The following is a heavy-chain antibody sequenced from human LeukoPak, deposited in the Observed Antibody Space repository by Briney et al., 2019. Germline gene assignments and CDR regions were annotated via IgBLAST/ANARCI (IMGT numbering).Heavy chain of an antibody. CDR2: ISGSGSIT. Sequence: GGSLRLSCAASGFTFSSYAMSWIRQAPGKGLEWVSAISGSGSITYYADSVKGRFTISRDNSKNTLYLQMNSLRAEDTAVYYCAKTWEAAAGGDYWGQGTLVTVSS. D-gene: IGHD6-13*01. J-gene: IGHJ4*02. CDR3: AKTWEAAAGGDY. CDR1: GFTFSSYA. V-gene: IGHV3-23*01.